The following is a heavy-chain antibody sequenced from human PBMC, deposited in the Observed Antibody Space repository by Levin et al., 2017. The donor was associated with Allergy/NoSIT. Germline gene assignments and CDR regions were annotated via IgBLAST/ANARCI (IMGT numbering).Heavy chain of an antibody. CDR2: IYSNGNT. V-gene: IGHV3-53*01. J-gene: IGHJ5*02. D-gene: IGHD3-9*01. CDR3: AKDLTGYYNA. Sequence: PGGSLRLSCAASGFTVSTNYMSWVRQAPGKGLEWVSIIYSNGNTYYADSVKGRFTISRDNSKNTLFLQMNSLRAEDTAVYYCAKDLTGYYNAWGQGTLVTVSS. CDR1: GFTVSTNY.